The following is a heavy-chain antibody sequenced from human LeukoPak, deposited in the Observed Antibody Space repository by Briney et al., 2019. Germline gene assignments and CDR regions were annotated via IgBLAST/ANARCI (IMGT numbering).Heavy chain of an antibody. CDR3: ARDKYYYDSSGPATPKNWYFDL. CDR1: GGSISSYY. Sequence: SETLSLTCTVSGGSISSYYWSWIRQPPGKGLEWIGYIYYSGSTNYNPSLKSRVTISVDTSKNQFSLKLSSVTAADTAVYYCARDKYYYDSSGPATPKNWYFDLWGRATLVTVSS. J-gene: IGHJ2*01. D-gene: IGHD3-22*01. V-gene: IGHV4-59*01. CDR2: IYYSGST.